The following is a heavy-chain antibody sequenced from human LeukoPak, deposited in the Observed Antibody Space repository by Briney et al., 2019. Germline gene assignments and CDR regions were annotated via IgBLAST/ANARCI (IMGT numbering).Heavy chain of an antibody. CDR3: ARDPFCSSTAGCYFEDWFDP. J-gene: IGHJ5*02. Sequence: GGSLRLSCAASGFTFSSHSMNWVRQAPGKGLEWVSGITWNGDKTGYADSVKGRFAISRGNTKNSLYLQMSSLRAEDTALYYCARDPFCSSTAGCYFEDWFDPWGPGTLVTVSS. CDR2: ITWNGDKT. CDR1: GFTFSSHS. V-gene: IGHV3-20*04. D-gene: IGHD2-2*01.